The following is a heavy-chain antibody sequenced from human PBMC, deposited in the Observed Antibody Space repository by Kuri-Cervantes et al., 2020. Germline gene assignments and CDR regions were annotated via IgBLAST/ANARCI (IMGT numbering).Heavy chain of an antibody. Sequence: GGSLRLSCAASGFTLSSYDLSWVRQAPGKGLEWVSAISGSGGSTYYADSVKGRFTISRDNSKNTLYLQMNSLRAEDTAVYYCAREAGSGYDLAYWGQGTLVTVSS. V-gene: IGHV3-23*01. CDR1: GFTLSSYD. CDR3: AREAGSGYDLAY. J-gene: IGHJ4*02. D-gene: IGHD5-12*01. CDR2: ISGSGGST.